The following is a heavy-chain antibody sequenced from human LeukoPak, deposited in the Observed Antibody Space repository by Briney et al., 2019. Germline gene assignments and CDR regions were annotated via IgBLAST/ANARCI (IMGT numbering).Heavy chain of an antibody. CDR2: IYYSGST. CDR3: ARLVYGSVSPHFQH. D-gene: IGHD3-10*01. Sequence: NPSETLSLTCTVSGGSISSYYWSWIRQPPGKGLEWIGYIYYSGSTNYNPSLKSRVTISVDTSKNQFSLKLSSVTAADTAVYYCARLVYGSVSPHFQHWGQGTLVTVSS. V-gene: IGHV4-59*08. CDR1: GGSISSYY. J-gene: IGHJ1*01.